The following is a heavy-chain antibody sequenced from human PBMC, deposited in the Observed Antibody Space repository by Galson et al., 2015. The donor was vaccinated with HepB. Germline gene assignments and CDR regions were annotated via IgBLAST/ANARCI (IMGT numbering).Heavy chain of an antibody. D-gene: IGHD6-19*01. CDR3: AKGRGWYTGFDS. CDR1: GFIFSNYA. CDR2: ISGDTYGT. J-gene: IGHJ4*02. V-gene: IGHV3-23*01. Sequence: SLRLSCAGSGFIFSNYALSWVRQAPGKGLQWVSGISGDTYGTYYADSVKGRFTISRDNSNNRLYLQMTSVGADDTATYYCAKGRGWYTGFDSWGQGALVTVSS.